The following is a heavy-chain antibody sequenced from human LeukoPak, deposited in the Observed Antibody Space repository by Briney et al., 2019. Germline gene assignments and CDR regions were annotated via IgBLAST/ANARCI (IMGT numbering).Heavy chain of an antibody. CDR1: GYTFTGYY. D-gene: IGHD3-3*01. CDR2: MNPNSGNT. J-gene: IGHJ4*02. CDR3: SRYQYYDCWSGPDY. Sequence: ASVKVSCKASGYTFTGYYMHWVRQAPGQGLEWMGWMNPNSGNTGYAQKFQGRVTMTRNTSISTVYMELSSLRSEDTAVYYCSRYQYYDCWSGPDYWGQGTLVTVSS. V-gene: IGHV1-8*02.